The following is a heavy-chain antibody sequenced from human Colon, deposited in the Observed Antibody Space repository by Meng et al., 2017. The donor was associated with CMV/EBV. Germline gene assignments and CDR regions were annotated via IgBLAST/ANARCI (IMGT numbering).Heavy chain of an antibody. CDR1: GFTFSSYW. D-gene: IGHD1-26*01. J-gene: IGHJ6*02. V-gene: IGHV3-7*01. CDR3: AKDISPVGGATGYHGMDV. CDR2: IKQDGSEK. Sequence: GGSLRLSCAASGFTFSSYWMSWVRQAPGKGLEWVANIKQDGSEKYYVDSVKGRFTISRDNAKNSLYLQMNSLRAEDTAVYYCAKDISPVGGATGYHGMDVWGQGTTVTVSS.